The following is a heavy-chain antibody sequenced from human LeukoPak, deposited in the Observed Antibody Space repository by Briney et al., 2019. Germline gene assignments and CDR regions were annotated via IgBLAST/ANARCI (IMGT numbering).Heavy chain of an antibody. J-gene: IGHJ4*02. CDR2: ISDSGGRT. CDR1: GITLSNYG. CDR3: AKRGVVIRVILVGFHKEAYYFDS. D-gene: IGHD3-22*01. V-gene: IGHV3-23*01. Sequence: GGSLRLSCAVSGITLSNYGMSWVRQAPGKGLEWVAGISDSGGRTNYADSVRGRFTISRDNPKNTIYLQMNSLRAEDTAVYFCAKRGVVIRVILVGFHKEAYYFDSWGQGALVTVSS.